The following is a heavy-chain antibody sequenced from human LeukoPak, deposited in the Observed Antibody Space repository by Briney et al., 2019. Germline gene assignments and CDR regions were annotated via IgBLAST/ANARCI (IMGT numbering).Heavy chain of an antibody. CDR1: GFTFSSYG. D-gene: IGHD3-22*01. CDR3: ARDHYNSSGYGYYFDS. Sequence: PGGSLRLSCAASGFTFSSYGMNWVRQAPGKGLEWVATLEQDGSEKYYVDSVKGRFIIFRDNAKNSLYLQMNSLRAEDTAVYYCARDHYNSSGYGYYFDSWGQGTLVTVSS. V-gene: IGHV3-7*01. J-gene: IGHJ4*02. CDR2: LEQDGSEK.